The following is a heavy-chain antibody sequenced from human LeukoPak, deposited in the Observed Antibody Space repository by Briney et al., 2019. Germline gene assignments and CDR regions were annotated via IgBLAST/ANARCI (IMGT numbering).Heavy chain of an antibody. CDR2: IYYSGST. CDR3: ARHAPPYCSSTSCYEDYFDY. V-gene: IGHV4-59*08. D-gene: IGHD2-2*01. CDR1: GGSISSYY. J-gene: IGHJ4*02. Sequence: SETLSLTCTVSGGSISSYYWSWIRQPPGKGLEWIGYIYYSGSTNYNPSLKSRVTILVDTSKNQFSLKLSSVTAADTAVYYCARHAPPYCSSTSCYEDYFDYWGQGTLVTVSS.